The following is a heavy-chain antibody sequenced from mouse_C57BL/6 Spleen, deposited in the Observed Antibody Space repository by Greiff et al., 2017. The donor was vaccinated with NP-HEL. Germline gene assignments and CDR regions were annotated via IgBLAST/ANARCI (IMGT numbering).Heavy chain of an antibody. Sequence: QVQLKESGAELVKPGASVKISCKASGYAFSSYWMNWVKQRPGKGLEWIGQIYPGDGDTNYNGKFKGKATLTADKSSSTAYMQLSSLTSEDSAVYFCASYDYPSWFAYWGQGTLVTVSA. D-gene: IGHD2-4*01. J-gene: IGHJ3*01. CDR1: GYAFSSYW. CDR2: IYPGDGDT. CDR3: ASYDYPSWFAY. V-gene: IGHV1-80*01.